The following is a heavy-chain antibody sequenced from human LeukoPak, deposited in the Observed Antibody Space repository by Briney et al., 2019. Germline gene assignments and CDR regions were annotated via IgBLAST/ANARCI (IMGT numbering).Heavy chain of an antibody. V-gene: IGHV3-7*01. CDR2: IKQDGSEK. J-gene: IGHJ4*02. CDR3: ARDKMTGDSHFDY. D-gene: IGHD7-27*01. Sequence: GGSLRLSCAASGFTFSSYWMSWVRQAPGKGLEWVAHIKQDGSEKNYVDSVKGRFTISRDNAKNSLLLQMDGLRVEDTAVYYCARDKMTGDSHFDYWGQGTLVTVSS. CDR1: GFTFSSYW.